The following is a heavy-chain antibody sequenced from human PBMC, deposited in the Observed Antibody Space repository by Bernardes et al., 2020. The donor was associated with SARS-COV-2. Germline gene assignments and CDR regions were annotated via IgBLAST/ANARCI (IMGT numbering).Heavy chain of an antibody. CDR1: GYTFTSYD. CDR2: MNPNSGNT. D-gene: IGHD3-3*01. V-gene: IGHV1-8*01. J-gene: IGHJ6*02. Sequence: ASVKVCCKASGYTFTSYDINWVRQDTGQGLEWMGWMNPNSGNTGYAQKFQGRVTMTRNTSISTAYMELSSLRSADTAVYYCARYDFWSGYYYYGMEVWGQGPTVTVSS. CDR3: ARYDFWSGYYYYGMEV.